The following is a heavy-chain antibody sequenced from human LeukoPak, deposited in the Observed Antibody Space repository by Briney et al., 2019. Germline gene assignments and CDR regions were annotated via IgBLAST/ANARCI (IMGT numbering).Heavy chain of an antibody. CDR3: ARDSSGWSLYYYYYMDV. J-gene: IGHJ6*03. Sequence: GGSLRLSCAASGFTFDEYAMHWVRQAPGKGLEWVSGISYGSDTIGYVDSVKGRFTISRDNAKNSLYLQMNSLRAEDTAVYYCARDSSGWSLYYYYYMDVWGKGTTVTVSS. V-gene: IGHV3-9*01. CDR2: ISYGSDTI. D-gene: IGHD6-19*01. CDR1: GFTFDEYA.